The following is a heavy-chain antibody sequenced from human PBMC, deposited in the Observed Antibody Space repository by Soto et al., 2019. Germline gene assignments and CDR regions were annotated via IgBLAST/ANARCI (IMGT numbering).Heavy chain of an antibody. Sequence: QVQLVQSGAEVRKPGSSVKVSCKASGGTFSRHAISWVRQAPGQGLEWMGGIIPIFGTANHAQKFQGRVTILADESTSTVYRELSSLRSEDTAMYYCARGWGYDSNDYYYAYWGQGTLVIVSS. CDR2: IIPIFGTA. J-gene: IGHJ4*02. CDR1: GGTFSRHA. V-gene: IGHV1-69*01. CDR3: ARGWGYDSNDYYYAY. D-gene: IGHD3-22*01.